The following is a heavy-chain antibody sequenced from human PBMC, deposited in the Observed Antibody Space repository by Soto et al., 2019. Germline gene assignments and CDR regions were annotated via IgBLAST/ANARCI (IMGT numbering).Heavy chain of an antibody. CDR3: ARETTDAEYYYGLDL. V-gene: IGHV4-61*01. Sequence: PSENPSFACTVSDDSLRSPTYYCTWICQPPGKGLEWIAHTYYSGRTIYNPSLQSRVAISVDTSNNQFYLELNSVPAADTAVYFCARETTDAEYYYGLDLSGQGPTVT. D-gene: IGHD4-17*01. CDR1: DDSLRSPTYY. CDR2: TYYSGRT. J-gene: IGHJ6*02.